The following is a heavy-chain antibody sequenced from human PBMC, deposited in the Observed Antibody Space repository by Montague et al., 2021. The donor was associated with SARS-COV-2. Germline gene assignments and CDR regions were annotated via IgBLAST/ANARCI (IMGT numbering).Heavy chain of an antibody. V-gene: IGHV4-39*07. J-gene: IGHJ4*02. Sequence: SETLSLTCTVSGDSISYRSYYWGWIRQPPGKGLEWIGTAYYSGSTNYNPSLKSRVTISVDTSKNQFSLKLSSVTAADTAVYYCARGFDYWGQGTLVTVSS. CDR3: ARGFDY. CDR1: GDSISYRSYY. CDR2: AYYSGST.